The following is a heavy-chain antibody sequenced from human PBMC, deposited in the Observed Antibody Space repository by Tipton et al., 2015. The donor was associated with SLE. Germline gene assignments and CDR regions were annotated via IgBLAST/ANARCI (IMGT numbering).Heavy chain of an antibody. V-gene: IGHV4-39*01. CDR1: GGSISSSSYY. Sequence: LSLTCTVSGGSISSSSYYWGWIRQPPGKGLEWIGSIYYSGSTYYNPSLKSRVTISVDTSKNQFSLKLSSVTAADTAVYYCASQLRSSGSYYCLYFDLWGRGTLVTVSS. CDR2: IYYSGST. CDR3: ASQLRSSGSYYCLYFDL. J-gene: IGHJ2*01. D-gene: IGHD1-26*01.